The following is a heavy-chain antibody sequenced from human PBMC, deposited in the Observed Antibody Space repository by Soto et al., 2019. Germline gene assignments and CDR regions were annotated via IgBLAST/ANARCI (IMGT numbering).Heavy chain of an antibody. V-gene: IGHV1-2*02. D-gene: IGHD6-19*01. CDR2: INPNSGGT. CDR3: ASAAVTGTAGSDF. Sequence: ASVKVSCKASGYTFSGFYMHWVRQAPGQGLEWMGWINPNSGGTKSAEKFQGRVTMTRDRSIRTAYMELSRLTSDDTAVYDCASAAVTGTAGSDFWGQGTQFTVSS. J-gene: IGHJ4*02. CDR1: GYTFSGFY.